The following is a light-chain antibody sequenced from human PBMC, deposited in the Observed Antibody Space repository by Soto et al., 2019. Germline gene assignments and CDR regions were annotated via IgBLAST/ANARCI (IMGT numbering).Light chain of an antibody. Sequence: QSALTQPASVSGSPGQSITVSCTGTSSDVGGYNYVSWYQQHPGKAPKLMIYEVSSRPSGVSNRFSGSKSGNTASLTISGLQAEDEADYYCSSYTSSRTVIFGGGTKLTVL. CDR2: EVS. CDR3: SSYTSSRTVI. J-gene: IGLJ2*01. V-gene: IGLV2-14*01. CDR1: SSDVGGYNY.